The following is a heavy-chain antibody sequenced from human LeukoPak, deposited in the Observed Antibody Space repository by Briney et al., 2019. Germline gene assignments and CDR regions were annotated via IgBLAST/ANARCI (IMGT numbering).Heavy chain of an antibody. J-gene: IGHJ3*02. CDR3: ARDGLGTDMVPKPSDAFDI. Sequence: HSGGSLRLSCAASGFTFSSYAMHWVRQAPGKGLEWVAVISYDGSNKYYADSVKGRFTISRDSSKNALYLQMNSLRAEDTAVYYCARDGLGTDMVPKPSDAFDIWGQGTMVTVSS. V-gene: IGHV3-30-3*01. CDR1: GFTFSSYA. D-gene: IGHD4/OR15-4a*01. CDR2: ISYDGSNK.